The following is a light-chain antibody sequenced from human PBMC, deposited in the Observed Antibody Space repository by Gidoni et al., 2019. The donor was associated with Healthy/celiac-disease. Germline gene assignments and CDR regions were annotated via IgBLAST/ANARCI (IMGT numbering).Light chain of an antibody. Sequence: EIVLTQSPATRSLSPGEKAPLSCRASQSVSSSLAWYQQKPGQAPRLLIYDASNRATGIPARFSGSGSGTDFTLTISSLEPEDFAVYYCQQRSNWPPGVTFGGGTKVEIK. CDR3: QQRSNWPPGVT. V-gene: IGKV3-11*01. J-gene: IGKJ4*01. CDR1: QSVSSS. CDR2: DAS.